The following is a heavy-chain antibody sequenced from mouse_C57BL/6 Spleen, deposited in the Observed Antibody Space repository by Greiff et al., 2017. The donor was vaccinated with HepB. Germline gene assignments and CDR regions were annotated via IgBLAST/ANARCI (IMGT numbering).Heavy chain of an antibody. V-gene: IGHV5-4*03. Sequence: EVKLMESGGGLVKPGGSLKLSCAASGFTFSSYAMSWVRQTPEKRLEWVATISDGGSYTYYPDNVKGRFTISRDNAKNNLYLQMSHLKSEDTAMYYCARANWYFDYWGHGTTLTVSS. CDR1: GFTFSSYA. CDR3: ARANWYFDY. J-gene: IGHJ2*01. D-gene: IGHD4-1*01. CDR2: ISDGGSYT.